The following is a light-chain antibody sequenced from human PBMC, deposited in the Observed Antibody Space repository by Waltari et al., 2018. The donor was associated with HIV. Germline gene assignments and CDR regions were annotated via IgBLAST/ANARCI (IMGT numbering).Light chain of an antibody. Sequence: QSVLTQPPSASGTPGQRVTISCSGSSSNLGSNTVNWYQQLPGTAPKLLIYSNNQRPSGVPDRFSGSKSGTSASLAISGLQSEDEADYYCVAWDDSLNGPGVVFGGGTKLTVL. V-gene: IGLV1-44*01. CDR1: SSNLGSNT. CDR2: SNN. J-gene: IGLJ2*01. CDR3: VAWDDSLNGPGVV.